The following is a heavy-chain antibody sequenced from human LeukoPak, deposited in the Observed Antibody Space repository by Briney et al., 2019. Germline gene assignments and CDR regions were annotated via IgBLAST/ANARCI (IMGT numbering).Heavy chain of an antibody. J-gene: IGHJ6*02. CDR3: AARPSYYYGMDV. D-gene: IGHD6-6*01. Sequence: SETLSLTCAVYGVSFSGYYWSWIRQPPGKGLEWIGEINHSGSTNYNPSLKSRVTISVDTSKNQFSLKLSSVTAADTAVYYCAARPSYYYGMDVWGQGTTVTVSS. CDR2: INHSGST. CDR1: GVSFSGYY. V-gene: IGHV4-34*01.